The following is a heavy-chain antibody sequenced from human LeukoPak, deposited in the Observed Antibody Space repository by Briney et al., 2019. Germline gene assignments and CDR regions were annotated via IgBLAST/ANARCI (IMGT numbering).Heavy chain of an antibody. V-gene: IGHV1-2*02. CDR3: ARDWRHRDGYNPIRNYFDY. CDR2: INPNSGGT. Sequence: ASVKVSCKASGYTFTGYYMHWVRQAPGQGLEWMGWINPNSGGTDYAQKFQGRGTMTRDTSISTAYMELSRLRSDDTAVYYCARDWRHRDGYNPIRNYFDYWGQGTLVTVSS. D-gene: IGHD5-24*01. CDR1: GYTFTGYY. J-gene: IGHJ4*02.